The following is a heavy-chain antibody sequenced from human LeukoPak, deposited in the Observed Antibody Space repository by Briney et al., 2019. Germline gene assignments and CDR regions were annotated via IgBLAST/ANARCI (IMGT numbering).Heavy chain of an antibody. V-gene: IGHV3-7*03. CDR2: IKLDGSEK. Sequence: PGGSLRLSCVASGVTLSNYAMSWARQAPGKGLEWVANIKLDGSEKNYVDSVKGRFTISRDNTKNSLYLQMNSLRVEDTAVFYCARDQYDTWSRRGNFDSWGQGTLVIVSS. J-gene: IGHJ4*02. CDR1: GVTLSNYA. D-gene: IGHD3-3*01. CDR3: ARDQYDTWSRRGNFDS.